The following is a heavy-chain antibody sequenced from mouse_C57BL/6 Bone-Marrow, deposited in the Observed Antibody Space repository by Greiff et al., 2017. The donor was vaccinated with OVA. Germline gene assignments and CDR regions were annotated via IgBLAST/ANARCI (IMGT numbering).Heavy chain of an antibody. D-gene: IGHD1-1*01. Sequence: VQLQQPGAELVKPGASVKVSCKASGYTFTSYWMHWVKQRPGQGLEWIGRIHPSDSDTNYNQKFKGKATLTVDKSSSTAYMQLSSLTSGDSAVYYCAINYGRSYDWYVDVWGTGTTVTVSS. CDR3: AINYGRSYDWYVDV. V-gene: IGHV1-74*01. CDR2: IHPSDSDT. J-gene: IGHJ1*03. CDR1: GYTFTSYW.